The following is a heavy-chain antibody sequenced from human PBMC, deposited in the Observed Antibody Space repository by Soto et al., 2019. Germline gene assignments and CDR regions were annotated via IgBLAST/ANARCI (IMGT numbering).Heavy chain of an antibody. V-gene: IGHV1-69*13. J-gene: IGHJ5*02. Sequence: GASVKVSCKASGGTFSSYAISWVRQAPGQGLEWMGGIIPIFGTANYAQKFQGRVTITADESTSTAYMGLSSLRSEDTAVYYCARYYSWFDPWGQGTLVTVSS. D-gene: IGHD3-10*01. CDR1: GGTFSSYA. CDR2: IIPIFGTA. CDR3: ARYYSWFDP.